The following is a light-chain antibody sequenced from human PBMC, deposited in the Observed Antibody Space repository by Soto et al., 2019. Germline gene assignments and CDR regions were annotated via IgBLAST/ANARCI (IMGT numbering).Light chain of an antibody. V-gene: IGKV3-20*01. Sequence: TQSPSTLSLSPGERATLSCRASQSVSSSYLAWYQQKPGQAPRLLIYGASSRATGIAARFSGSGSGTDFTLTISRLEPEDFAVYYCQQYGSSRWTFGQGTKVDI. J-gene: IGKJ1*01. CDR1: QSVSSSY. CDR2: GAS. CDR3: QQYGSSRWT.